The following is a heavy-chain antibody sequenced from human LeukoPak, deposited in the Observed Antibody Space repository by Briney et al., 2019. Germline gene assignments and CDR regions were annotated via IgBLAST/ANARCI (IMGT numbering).Heavy chain of an antibody. V-gene: IGHV1-3*01. J-gene: IGHJ4*02. D-gene: IGHD3-10*01. Sequence: ASVKVSCKASGHTFTSYAMHWVRQAPGQRLEWMGWINAGNGNTKYSQKFQGRVTITRDTSASTAYMELSSLRSEDTAVYYCARGGDYYGSGSYYNFGYWGQGTLVTVSS. CDR3: ARGGDYYGSGSYYNFGY. CDR1: GHTFTSYA. CDR2: INAGNGNT.